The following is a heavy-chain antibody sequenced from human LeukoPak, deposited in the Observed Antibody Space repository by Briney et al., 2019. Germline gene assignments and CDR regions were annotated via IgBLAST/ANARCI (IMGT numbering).Heavy chain of an antibody. D-gene: IGHD3-10*01. CDR3: ARGGITMVRGVILDYYYYYYMDV. J-gene: IGHJ6*03. Sequence: ASVKVSCKASGYTFTSYHMHWVRQAPGQGLEWMGIINPSGGTTNYAQKFRGRVTMTRNTSISTAYMELSSLRSEDTAVYFCARGGITMVRGVILDYYYYYYMDVWGKGTTVTISS. CDR1: GYTFTSYH. CDR2: INPSGGTT. V-gene: IGHV1-46*01.